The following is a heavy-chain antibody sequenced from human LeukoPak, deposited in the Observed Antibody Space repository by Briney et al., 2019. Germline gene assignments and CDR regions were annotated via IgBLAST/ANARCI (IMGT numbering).Heavy chain of an antibody. J-gene: IGHJ4*02. V-gene: IGHV3-30*18. Sequence: PGRSLRLSCAASGFAFSSYGMHWVRQAPGKGLEWVAVISFDGSNKYYADSVMGRFTISRDNSKNTLYLQMNSLRAEDTAVYYCAKSEPVQLWLLDYWGQGTLVTVSS. CDR3: AKSEPVQLWLLDY. CDR2: ISFDGSNK. D-gene: IGHD5-18*01. CDR1: GFAFSSYG.